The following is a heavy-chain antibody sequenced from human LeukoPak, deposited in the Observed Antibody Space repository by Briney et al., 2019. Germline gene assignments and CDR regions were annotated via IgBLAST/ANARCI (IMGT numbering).Heavy chain of an antibody. CDR2: INPSGGST. Sequence: ASVKVSCKASGYTFTSYYMHWVRQAPGQGLEWRGIINPSGGSTSYAQKFQGRVTMTRDMSTSTVYMELSSLRSEDTAVYYCASSSGYRAFDIWGQGTMVTVSS. V-gene: IGHV1-46*01. CDR3: ASSSGYRAFDI. J-gene: IGHJ3*02. CDR1: GYTFTSYY. D-gene: IGHD3-22*01.